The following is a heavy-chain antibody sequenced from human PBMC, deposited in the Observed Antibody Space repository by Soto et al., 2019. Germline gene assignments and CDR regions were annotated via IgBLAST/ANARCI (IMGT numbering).Heavy chain of an antibody. Sequence: EVQLVESGGGLVQPGRSLRLSCAASGFTFDDYAMHWVRPAPGKGLEWVSGISWHSGSIGYADSVKGRFTISRDNAKNSLYLQMNSLRAEDTALYYCAKDIRGLITGTTSWGQGTLVTVSS. CDR1: GFTFDDYA. CDR3: AKDIRGLITGTTS. J-gene: IGHJ5*02. D-gene: IGHD1-7*01. CDR2: ISWHSGSI. V-gene: IGHV3-9*01.